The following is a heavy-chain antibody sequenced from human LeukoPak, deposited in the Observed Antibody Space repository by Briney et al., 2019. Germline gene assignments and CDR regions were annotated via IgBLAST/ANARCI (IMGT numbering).Heavy chain of an antibody. CDR1: GFTFSNYW. J-gene: IGHJ3*02. CDR2: IKPDGSEK. V-gene: IGHV3-7*01. D-gene: IGHD1-1*01. CDR3: ARDPTTSQGSDAFDI. Sequence: GGSLRLSCAASGFTFSNYWMGWVRQAPGKGLEWVANIKPDGSEKYYVDSAKGRFTISRDNAKNSLNLQMSSLRAEDTAVYYCARDPTTSQGSDAFDIWGQGTRVTVSS.